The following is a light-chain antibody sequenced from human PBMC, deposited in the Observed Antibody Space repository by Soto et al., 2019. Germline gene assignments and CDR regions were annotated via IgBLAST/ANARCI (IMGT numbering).Light chain of an antibody. Sequence: IVMTQSPAPPSVSPREKITLSCRACQNVGTNLAWYQQKPGQAPRLLIYGSSTRATGIPATFSGSGSGTEFTLTISSLQSEESAVYYCQQYNNWGLSFGGGTKVDIK. V-gene: IGKV3D-15*01. CDR1: QNVGTN. CDR3: QQYNNWGLS. CDR2: GSS. J-gene: IGKJ4*01.